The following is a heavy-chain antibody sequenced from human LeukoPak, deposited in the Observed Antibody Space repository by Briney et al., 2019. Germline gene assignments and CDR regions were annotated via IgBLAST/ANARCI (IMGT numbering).Heavy chain of an antibody. D-gene: IGHD4-17*01. CDR1: GGSISSNY. J-gene: IGHJ4*02. Sequence: SETLSLTCTVSGGSISSNYWSWIRQSPGKGLEWIGYISYSGSTNYNPSLKSRVTISADTSKNQFSLKLRSVTAADTAVYYCARGTTEVDYWGQGTLVTVSS. V-gene: IGHV4-59*01. CDR2: ISYSGST. CDR3: ARGTTEVDY.